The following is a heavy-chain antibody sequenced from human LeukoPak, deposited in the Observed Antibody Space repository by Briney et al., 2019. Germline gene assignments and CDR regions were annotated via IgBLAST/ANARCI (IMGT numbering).Heavy chain of an antibody. CDR1: GGSISSGSYY. V-gene: IGHV4-61*02. CDR3: ARVGYDFWSGYYTDY. Sequence: SETLSLTCTVSGGSISSGSYYWSWIRQPAGKGLEWIGRIYTSGSTNYNPSLKCRVTISVDTSKNQFSLKLSSVTAADTAVYYCARVGYDFWSGYYTDYWGQGTLVTVSS. J-gene: IGHJ4*02. CDR2: IYTSGST. D-gene: IGHD3-3*01.